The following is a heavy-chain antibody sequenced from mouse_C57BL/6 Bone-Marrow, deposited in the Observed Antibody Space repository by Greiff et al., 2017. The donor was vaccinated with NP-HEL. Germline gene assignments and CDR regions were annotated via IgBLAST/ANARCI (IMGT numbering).Heavy chain of an antibody. D-gene: IGHD2-3*01. J-gene: IGHJ4*01. CDR1: GYTFTSYW. CDR3: AREGLLPYYYAMDY. Sequence: VQLQQPGAELVMPGASVKLSCKASGYTFTSYWMHWVKQRPGQGLEWIGEIDPSDSYTNYNQKFKGKSTLTVDKSSSTAYMQLSSLTSEDSAVYYCAREGLLPYYYAMDYWGQGTSVTGSS. CDR2: IDPSDSYT. V-gene: IGHV1-69*01.